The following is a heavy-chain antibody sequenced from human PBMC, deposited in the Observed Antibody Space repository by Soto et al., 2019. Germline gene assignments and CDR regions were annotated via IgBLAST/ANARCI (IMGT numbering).Heavy chain of an antibody. CDR2: IRSKANSYAT. CDR1: RWTLSGTA. D-gene: IGHD6-13*01. V-gene: IGHV3-73*01. Sequence: CGFLMLPFVPLRWTLSGTAIHWVRHGTGKGWERVGRIRSKANSYATAYAASVEGRFTISRDDSKNTAYLQMNSLKTEDTAVYYCTSTGYSSGWYYRRVYFQHWGQGTLVTVSS. CDR3: TSTGYSSGWYYRRVYFQH. J-gene: IGHJ1*01.